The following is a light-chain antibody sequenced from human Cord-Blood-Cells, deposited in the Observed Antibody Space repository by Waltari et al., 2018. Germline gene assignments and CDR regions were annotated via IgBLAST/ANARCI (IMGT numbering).Light chain of an antibody. V-gene: IGLV2-14*01. CDR2: DVS. CDR3: SSYTSSSTRV. J-gene: IGLJ1*01. Sequence: QSALTQPASVSGSPGQSITISCTGTRSDVGGYTYVSGYQQHPGKPPKLMIYDVSNRPSGVSNRFSGSKSGNTASLTISGLQAEDEADYYCSSYTSSSTRVFGTGTKVTVL. CDR1: RSDVGGYTY.